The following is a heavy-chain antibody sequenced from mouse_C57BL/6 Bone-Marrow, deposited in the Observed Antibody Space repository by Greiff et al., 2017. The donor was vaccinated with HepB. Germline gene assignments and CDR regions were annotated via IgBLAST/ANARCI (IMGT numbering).Heavy chain of an antibody. D-gene: IGHD2-4*01. J-gene: IGHJ3*01. CDR3: ARSDYDPWFAY. CDR1: GYAFSSSW. CDR2: IYPGDGDT. Sequence: QVQLQQSGPELVKPGASVKISCKASGYAFSSSWMNWVKQRPGKGLEWIGRIYPGDGDTYYNGKFKGKATLTADKSSSTADMQLSSLTSEDSAVYFCARSDYDPWFAYWGQGTLVTVSA. V-gene: IGHV1-82*01.